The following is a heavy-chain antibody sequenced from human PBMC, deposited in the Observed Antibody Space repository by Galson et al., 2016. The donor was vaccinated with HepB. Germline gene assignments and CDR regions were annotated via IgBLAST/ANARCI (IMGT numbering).Heavy chain of an antibody. Sequence: SVKVSCKASGGTFSTYAISWVRQAPGHGLEWMGGIIPVFGTANYAQKFQGRVTITADESTSTAYMELSSLRSEDTAVYYCARDRFVSGGSAVAWGQGTLVTVSS. CDR3: ARDRFVSGGSAVA. CDR1: GGTFSTYA. V-gene: IGHV1-69*13. J-gene: IGHJ4*02. CDR2: IIPVFGTA. D-gene: IGHD6-19*01.